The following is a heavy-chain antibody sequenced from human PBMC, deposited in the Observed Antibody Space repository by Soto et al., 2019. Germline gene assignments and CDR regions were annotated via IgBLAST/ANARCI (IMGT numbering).Heavy chain of an antibody. Sequence: QVQLVQSGAEVKTPGSSLKVSCTVSGSRFSNYVISWVRQAPGHGLEWLGRIIPIFNSTQYAQRFQGRVTITAEKSTNAASLEVSSLRSDDTAVYYCAREGRGKKAGYNGLVSLGYWGQGTLVTVSS. J-gene: IGHJ4*02. CDR2: IIPIFNST. V-gene: IGHV1-69*06. CDR3: AREGRGKKAGYNGLVSLGY. CDR1: GSRFSNYV. D-gene: IGHD2-2*02.